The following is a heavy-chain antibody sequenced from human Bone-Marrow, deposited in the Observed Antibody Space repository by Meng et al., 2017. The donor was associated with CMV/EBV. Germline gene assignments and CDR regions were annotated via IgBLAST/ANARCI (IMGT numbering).Heavy chain of an antibody. CDR1: GFTFSSYW. CDR2: IKQDASEK. D-gene: IGHD2-2*01. Sequence: GGSLRLSCAASGFTFSSYWMSWVRQAPGKGLEWVANIKQDASEKYYVDSVTGRFTISRDNAKNSLYLQMNSLRGEDMAVYYCARVGVSIPAPIGHYYGMHVWGQGTTVTVSS. V-gene: IGHV3-7*01. J-gene: IGHJ6*02. CDR3: ARVGVSIPAPIGHYYGMHV.